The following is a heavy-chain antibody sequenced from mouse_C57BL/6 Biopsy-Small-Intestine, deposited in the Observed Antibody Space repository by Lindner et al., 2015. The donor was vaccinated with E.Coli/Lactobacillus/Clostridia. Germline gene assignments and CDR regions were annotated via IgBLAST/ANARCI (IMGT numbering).Heavy chain of an antibody. Sequence: SVKASCKASGGTFSNHAINWVRQAPGQGLEWMGGIIPIFGTANYAQKFQGRVTITADESTSTAYMELSRLRYEDTAVYYCARGEVMVRDQYYSMDVWGQGTTVTVSS. CDR1: GGTFSNHA. V-gene: IGHV1-74*01. CDR3: ARGEVMVRDQYYSMDV. D-gene: IGHD1-1*01. CDR2: IIPIFGTA. J-gene: IGHJ1*01.